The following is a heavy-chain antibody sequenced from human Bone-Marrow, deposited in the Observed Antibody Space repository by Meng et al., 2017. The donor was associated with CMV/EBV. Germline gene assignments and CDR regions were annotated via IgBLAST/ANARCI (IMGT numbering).Heavy chain of an antibody. V-gene: IGHV3-23*01. J-gene: IGHJ4*02. D-gene: IGHD3-22*01. Sequence: GESLKISCAASGFTFSSYAMSWVRKAPGKWLEWVSAISGSGSSTYYADSVKGRFTISRDNSKNTLYLQMNSLRAEDTAVYYCAKGRYYDSSGSLGSDYWGQGTLVTVSS. CDR1: GFTFSSYA. CDR3: AKGRYYDSSGSLGSDY. CDR2: ISGSGSST.